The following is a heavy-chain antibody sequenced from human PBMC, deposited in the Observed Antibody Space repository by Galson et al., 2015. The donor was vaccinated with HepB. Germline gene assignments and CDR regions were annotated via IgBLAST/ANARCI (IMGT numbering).Heavy chain of an antibody. V-gene: IGHV3-23*01. D-gene: IGHD3-3*01. CDR2: ISGSGGST. J-gene: IGHJ4*02. Sequence: SLRLSCAASGFTFSSYAMTWVRQAPGKGLEWVSTISGSGGSTYYADSVKGRFTISRDNSKNTLYLQMNSLRAEDTAVFYCAKSSGSGFYSQDYYFDYWGQGILVTVCS. CDR3: AKSSGSGFYSQDYYFDY. CDR1: GFTFSSYA.